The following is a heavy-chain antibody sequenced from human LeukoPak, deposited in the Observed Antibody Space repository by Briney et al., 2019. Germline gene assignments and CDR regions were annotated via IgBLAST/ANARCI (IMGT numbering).Heavy chain of an antibody. CDR3: ARYPTTVTTRGRDYYYGMDV. J-gene: IGHJ6*02. V-gene: IGHV4-34*10. Sequence: SETLSLTCAVYGGSFSGYYWSWIRQPPGKGLEWIGEINHSGSTNYNPSLKSRVTISVDTSKNQFYLKLSSVTAADTAVYYCARYPTTVTTRGRDYYYGMDVWGQGTTVTVSS. CDR2: INHSGST. CDR1: GGSFSGYY. D-gene: IGHD4-17*01.